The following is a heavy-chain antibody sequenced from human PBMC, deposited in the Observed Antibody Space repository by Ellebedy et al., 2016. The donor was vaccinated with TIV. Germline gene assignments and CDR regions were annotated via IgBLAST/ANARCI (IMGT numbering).Heavy chain of an antibody. CDR2: IYPGDSDT. CDR3: ARRPFRSRSLYDY. Sequence: GESLKISCKGSGYSFTSYWVGWVRQMPGKGLEWMGIIYPGDSDTRYSPSFQGQVTIPADKSISPAYLQWSSLKASDTAMYYCARRPFRSRSLYDYWGQGTLVTVSS. J-gene: IGHJ4*02. D-gene: IGHD3-3*01. CDR1: GYSFTSYW. V-gene: IGHV5-51*01.